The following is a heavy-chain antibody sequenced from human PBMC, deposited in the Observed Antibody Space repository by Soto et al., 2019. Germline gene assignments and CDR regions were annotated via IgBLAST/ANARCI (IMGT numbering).Heavy chain of an antibody. CDR2: ISYDGSNK. D-gene: IGHD1-26*01. CDR3: ASTPRGRTFDY. Sequence: QVQLVESGGGVVQPGRSLRLSCAASGFTFSSYAMHWVRQAPGKGLEWVAVISYDGSNKYYADSVKGRFTISKDNSKNTLYLQMNSLRAEDTAVYYCASTPRGRTFDYWGQGTLVTVSS. J-gene: IGHJ4*02. CDR1: GFTFSSYA. V-gene: IGHV3-30-3*01.